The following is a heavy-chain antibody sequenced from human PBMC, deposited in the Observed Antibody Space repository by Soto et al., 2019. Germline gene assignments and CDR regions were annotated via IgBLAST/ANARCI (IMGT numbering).Heavy chain of an antibody. D-gene: IGHD2-2*01. CDR1: GGTFSSYA. V-gene: IGHV1-69*01. Sequence: QVQLVQSGAEVQTPGSSVKVSCKASGGTFSSYAISWVRQAPGQGLEWMGVIIPISGTANYAQKFQGRVTITADESTSTAYMELSSLRSEDTAVYYCARSQGSSTSLEIYYYYYYGMDVWGQGTTVTVSS. CDR3: ARSQGSSTSLEIYYYYYYGMDV. CDR2: IIPISGTA. J-gene: IGHJ6*02.